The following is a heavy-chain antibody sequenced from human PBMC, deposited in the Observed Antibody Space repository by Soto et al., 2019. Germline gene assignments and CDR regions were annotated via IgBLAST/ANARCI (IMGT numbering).Heavy chain of an antibody. CDR3: ARVGVETYYYDSSGYYSFDY. D-gene: IGHD3-22*01. V-gene: IGHV3-7*01. J-gene: IGHJ4*02. Sequence: GGSLRLSCAASGFTFSSYWMSWVRQAPGKGLEWVANIKQDGSEKYYVDSVKGRFTISRDNAKNSLYLQMNSLRAEDTAVYYRARVGVETYYYDSSGYYSFDYWGQGTLVTVSS. CDR2: IKQDGSEK. CDR1: GFTFSSYW.